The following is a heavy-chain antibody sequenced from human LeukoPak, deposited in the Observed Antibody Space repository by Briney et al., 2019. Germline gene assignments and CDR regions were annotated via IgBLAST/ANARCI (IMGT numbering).Heavy chain of an antibody. CDR1: GYTFTGYY. J-gene: IGHJ6*02. D-gene: IGHD3-10*01. CDR3: ARDKRWTAGSGSYYKPTRLNYYYYGMDV. V-gene: IGHV1-2*02. CDR2: INPNSGGT. Sequence: GASVKVSCKASGYTFTGYYMHWVRQAPGQGLEWMGWINPNSGGTNYAQKFQGRVTMTRDTSISTAYMELSRLRSDDTAVYYCARDKRWTAGSGSYYKPTRLNYYYYGMDVWGQGTTVTVSS.